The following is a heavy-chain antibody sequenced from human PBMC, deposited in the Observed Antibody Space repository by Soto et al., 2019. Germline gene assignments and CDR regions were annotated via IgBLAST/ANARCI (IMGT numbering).Heavy chain of an antibody. Sequence: SETLSLTCTVSGGSISSGGYYWSWIRQHPGKGLEWIGYIYYSGSTYYNPSLKSRVTISVDTSKNQFSLKLSSVTAADTDVYYFARGWDYSYSSGWLIDYWGQGTLVTVSS. D-gene: IGHD6-19*01. V-gene: IGHV4-31*03. CDR2: IYYSGST. CDR3: ARGWDYSYSSGWLIDY. CDR1: GGSISSGGYY. J-gene: IGHJ4*02.